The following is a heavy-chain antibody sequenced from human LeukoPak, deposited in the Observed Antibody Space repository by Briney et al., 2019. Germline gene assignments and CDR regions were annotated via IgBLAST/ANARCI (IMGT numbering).Heavy chain of an antibody. CDR2: ISGSGGST. Sequence: GGSLRLSCAASGFTFSSYAMSWVRQAPGKGLEWVSAISGSGGSTYYADSVKGRFTISRDNSKNTLYLQMNSLRAEDTAVYYCARVQRRYSSGWYTFSHWGQGTLVTVSS. CDR3: ARVQRRYSSGWYTFSH. J-gene: IGHJ4*02. CDR1: GFTFSSYA. V-gene: IGHV3-23*01. D-gene: IGHD6-19*01.